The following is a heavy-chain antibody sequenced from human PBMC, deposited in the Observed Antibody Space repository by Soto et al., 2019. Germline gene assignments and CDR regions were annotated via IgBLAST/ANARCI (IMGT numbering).Heavy chain of an antibody. CDR1: GGSMCSSGYS. V-gene: IGHV4-39*01. CDR3: ARPSFNVKVGGVIVIEDFDY. J-gene: IGHJ4*02. D-gene: IGHD3-16*02. CDR2: IYYSGST. Sequence: SGSLALTCTVSGGSMCSSGYSWGWIRQPPGKGLEWIGSIYYSGSTYYNPSLKSRVTISVDTSKNQFSLKVSSVTAADTAVYYCARPSFNVKVGGVIVIEDFDYWGQGTLVTVSS.